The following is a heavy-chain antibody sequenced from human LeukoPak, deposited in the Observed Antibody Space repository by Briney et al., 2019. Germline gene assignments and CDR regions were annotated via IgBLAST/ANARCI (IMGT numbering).Heavy chain of an antibody. V-gene: IGHV3-23*01. CDR2: ISGSGGST. Sequence: GGSLRLSCAASGFTFSSYAMSWVRQAPGKGLEWVSAISGSGGSTYYADSVKGRFTISRDNSKNTLYLQMNSLRAEDTAVYYCAKELAYCGGVCPPAPYWGQGTLVTVSS. CDR3: AKELAYCGGVCPPAPY. CDR1: GFTFSSYA. D-gene: IGHD2-21*02. J-gene: IGHJ4*02.